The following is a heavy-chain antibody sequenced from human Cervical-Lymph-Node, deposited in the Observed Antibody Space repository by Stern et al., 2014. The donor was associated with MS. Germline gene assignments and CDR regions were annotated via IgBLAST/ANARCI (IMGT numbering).Heavy chain of an antibody. CDR1: GFTFSNYG. Sequence: VQLVESGGGVVQPGTSLRLSCAVSGFTFSNYGMHWVRQAPGKGLEWVAVISYDADVKFYAYSVKDRFTISRDTPKNTMYLQLNSLKVEDTAVYFCAKKSVGTTGTTTAFDYWGQGTLVTVSS. V-gene: IGHV3-30*18. D-gene: IGHD1-1*01. CDR2: ISYDADVK. J-gene: IGHJ4*02. CDR3: AKKSVGTTGTTTAFDY.